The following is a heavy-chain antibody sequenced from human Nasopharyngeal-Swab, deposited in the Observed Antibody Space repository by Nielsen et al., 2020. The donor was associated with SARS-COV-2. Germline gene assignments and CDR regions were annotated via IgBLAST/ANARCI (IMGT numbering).Heavy chain of an antibody. D-gene: IGHD2-15*01. CDR2: INPNSGGT. CDR3: ARVGNSGYCSGGSCYSLNY. J-gene: IGHJ4*02. CDR1: GYTFTGYY. V-gene: IGHV1-2*06. Sequence: ASVKVSCKASGYTFTGYYMHWVRQAPGQGLEWMGRINPNSGGTNYAQKFQGRVTMTRDTSISTAYMELSRLRSDDTAVYYCARVGNSGYCSGGSCYSLNYWGQGTLVTLL.